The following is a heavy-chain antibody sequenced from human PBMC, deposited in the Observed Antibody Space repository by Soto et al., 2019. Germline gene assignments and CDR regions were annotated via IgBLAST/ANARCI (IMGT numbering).Heavy chain of an antibody. CDR3: ARERIVVGGYSSSWYDSCDY. CDR2: INHSGST. CDR1: GGSFSGYF. J-gene: IGHJ4*02. D-gene: IGHD6-13*01. V-gene: IGHV4-34*01. Sequence: VQLQQWGAGLLKPSETLSLTCAVSGGSFSGYFWSWSRQPPGKGLEWIGEINHSGSTNYNPSLTRRVTLSLATSTNQFSLELTSVAAAATAVAYCARERIVVGGYSSSWYDSCDYWGQGTLVSVSS.